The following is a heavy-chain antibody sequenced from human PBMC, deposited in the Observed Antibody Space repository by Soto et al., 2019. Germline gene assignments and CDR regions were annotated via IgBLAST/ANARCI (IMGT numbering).Heavy chain of an antibody. Sequence: EVQLLESGGGLVQPGGSLRLSCAASGFTFSSYAMSWVRQAPGKGLEWVSAISGSGGSTYYADSVKGRFTISRDNSKNTLYLQMNSLRAEETAVYYCAKDLLTKYYYDSSGYYYMGGYFDYWGQGPLVTVSS. J-gene: IGHJ4*02. D-gene: IGHD3-22*01. CDR1: GFTFSSYA. CDR3: AKDLLTKYYYDSSGYYYMGGYFDY. V-gene: IGHV3-23*01. CDR2: ISGSGGST.